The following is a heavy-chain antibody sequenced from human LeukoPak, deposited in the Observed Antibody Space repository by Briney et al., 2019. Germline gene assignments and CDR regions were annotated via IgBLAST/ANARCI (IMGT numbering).Heavy chain of an antibody. Sequence: RTGGSLRLSCAASGFTFSSYSMNWVRQAPGKGLEWVSYISSSSSTIYYADSVKGRFTISRDNAKNSLYLQMNSLRAEDTAVYYCATLPAAVFYYYGMDVWGQGTTVTVSS. CDR3: ATLPAAVFYYYGMDV. V-gene: IGHV3-48*01. CDR2: ISSSSSTI. J-gene: IGHJ6*02. D-gene: IGHD2-2*01. CDR1: GFTFSSYS.